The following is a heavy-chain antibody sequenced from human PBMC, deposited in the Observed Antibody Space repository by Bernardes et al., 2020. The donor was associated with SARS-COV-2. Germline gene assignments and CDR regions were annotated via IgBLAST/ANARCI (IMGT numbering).Heavy chain of an antibody. J-gene: IGHJ4*02. D-gene: IGHD3-16*01. Sequence: GGSLRLSCSASGFTFSAYGLHWVRQAPGKGLEWVALIWYDGSREYYADSLKGRFTISRDNSKNTLYLQMNSLTAEDSAFYYCARDSTGEQSLDYWGQGTLVTVSS. V-gene: IGHV3-33*01. CDR2: IWYDGSRE. CDR1: GFTFSAYG. CDR3: ARDSTGEQSLDY.